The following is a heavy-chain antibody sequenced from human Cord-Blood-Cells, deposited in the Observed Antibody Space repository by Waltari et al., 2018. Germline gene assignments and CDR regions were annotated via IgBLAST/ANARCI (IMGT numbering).Heavy chain of an antibody. V-gene: IGHV1-46*01. Sequence: QVQLVQSGAEVKKPGASVKVSCKASGYTFTSYYMHWVRQAPGQGLEWMGIINPSGSSTSYAQEFQGRVTMTRDTSTSTVYMELRSLRSEDTAVYYCARSRRSRVKDYWGQGTLVTVSS. D-gene: IGHD2-21*01. J-gene: IGHJ4*02. CDR3: ARSRRSRVKDY. CDR2: INPSGSST. CDR1: GYTFTSYY.